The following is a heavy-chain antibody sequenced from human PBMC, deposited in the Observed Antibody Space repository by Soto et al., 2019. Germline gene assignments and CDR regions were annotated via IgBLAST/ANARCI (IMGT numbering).Heavy chain of an antibody. CDR2: IYYSGDT. Sequence: PSETLSLTCTVSGGSISSSTSYWGWIRQPPGKGLEWIGNIYYSGDTYYNPSLKSRVTISVDTSNNQFSLTLNSVTAADTAVYYCARDHYGSGSFGPYYFDYWGQGTLVTVSS. CDR1: GGSISSSTSY. D-gene: IGHD3-10*01. V-gene: IGHV4-39*02. CDR3: ARDHYGSGSFGPYYFDY. J-gene: IGHJ4*02.